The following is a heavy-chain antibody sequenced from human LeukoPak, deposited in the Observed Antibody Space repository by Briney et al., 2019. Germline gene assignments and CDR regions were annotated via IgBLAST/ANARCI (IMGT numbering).Heavy chain of an antibody. CDR1: GFTFSTYW. V-gene: IGHV3-74*01. CDR2: INSDGSAA. J-gene: IGHJ4*02. Sequence: QAGGSLRLSCAASGFTFSTYWMHWVRQAPGKGLVWVSRINSDGSAASYADSVKGRFTISRDNAKNTLYLQMNSLRAEDTAVYYCAREFYLHSDNYDSGNWGQGTLVTVSS. CDR3: AREFYLHSDNYDSGN. D-gene: IGHD3-16*01.